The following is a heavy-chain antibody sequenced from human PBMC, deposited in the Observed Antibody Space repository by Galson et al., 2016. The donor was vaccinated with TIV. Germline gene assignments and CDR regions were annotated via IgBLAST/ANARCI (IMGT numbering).Heavy chain of an antibody. D-gene: IGHD5-18*01. V-gene: IGHV1-69*13. CDR3: ATDRNTALDTYYYYYGMDV. J-gene: IGHJ6*02. CDR1: GGTFSSFV. Sequence: SVKVSCKASGGTFSSFVFNWVRQAPGQGLEWMGGIIPLFDTSNFAQKFQGRVTFTADESTGTAYMELSSLRSEDTAVYYCATDRNTALDTYYYYYGMDVWGQGTTVTVSS. CDR2: IIPLFDTS.